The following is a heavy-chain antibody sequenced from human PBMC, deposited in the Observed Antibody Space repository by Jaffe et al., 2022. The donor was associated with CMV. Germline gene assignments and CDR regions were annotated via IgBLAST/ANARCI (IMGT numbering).Heavy chain of an antibody. Sequence: QVQLQQWGAGLLKPSETLSLTCAVYGGSFSGYYWSWIRQPPGKGLEWIGEINHSGSTNYNPSLKSRVTISVDTSKNQFSLKLSSVTAADTAVYYCARGGYSKYFQHWGQGTLVTVSS. CDR2: INHSGST. CDR1: GGSFSGYY. CDR3: ARGGYSKYFQH. D-gene: IGHD4-4*01. J-gene: IGHJ1*01. V-gene: IGHV4-34*01.